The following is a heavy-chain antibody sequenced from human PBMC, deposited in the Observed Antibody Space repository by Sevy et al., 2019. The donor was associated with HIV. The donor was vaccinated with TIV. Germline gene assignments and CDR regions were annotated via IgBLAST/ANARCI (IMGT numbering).Heavy chain of an antibody. V-gene: IGHV3-15*01. D-gene: IGHD5-12*01. CDR1: GFTFTGAW. Sequence: GGSLRLSCAASGFTFTGAWLNWVRQAPGKGLEWVGRIKANIHGGTIDYAAPVKGRFTISREDSKNTLYLQMNSLKTEDTAVYYCITDPGYRGYDEEVINYYYYGMDVWGQGTTVTVSS. J-gene: IGHJ6*02. CDR3: ITDPGYRGYDEEVINYYYYGMDV. CDR2: IKANIHGGTI.